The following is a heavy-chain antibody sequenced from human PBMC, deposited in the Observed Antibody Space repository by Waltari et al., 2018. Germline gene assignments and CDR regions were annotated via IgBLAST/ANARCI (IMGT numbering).Heavy chain of an antibody. CDR3: ATFSRQWLVFDY. D-gene: IGHD6-19*01. V-gene: IGHV1-69-2*01. CDR1: GYTFTDYY. CDR2: VDPEDGGT. J-gene: IGHJ4*02. Sequence: EVQLVQSGAEVKKPGATVKISCKVSGYTFTDYYMHWVKKAPGKGLEWMGIVDPEDGGTIEAEKFQGRVTITADTSTNTAYMGLSSLRSEDTAVYYCATFSRQWLVFDYWGQGTLVTVSS.